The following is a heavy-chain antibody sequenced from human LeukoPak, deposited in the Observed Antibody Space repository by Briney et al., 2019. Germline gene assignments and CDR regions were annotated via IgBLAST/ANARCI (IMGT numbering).Heavy chain of an antibody. CDR1: GGSISSYY. CDR2: IYYSGST. Sequence: SETLSLTCTVSGGSISSYYWSWIRQPPGKGLEWIGYIYYSGSTNYNPSLKSRVTISVDTSKNQFSLKLSSVTAADTAVYYCARVGSYNPAGAFDIWGQGTMVTVSS. J-gene: IGHJ3*02. V-gene: IGHV4-59*08. CDR3: ARVGSYNPAGAFDI. D-gene: IGHD1-26*01.